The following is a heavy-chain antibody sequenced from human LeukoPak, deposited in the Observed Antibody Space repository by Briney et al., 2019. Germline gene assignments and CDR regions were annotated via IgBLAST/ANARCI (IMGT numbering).Heavy chain of an antibody. D-gene: IGHD6-13*01. CDR2: TFYGERN. Sequence: SETLSLTCSVSGGSISNVDYYWGWIRQAPGKGLEWIGSTFYGERNHYNPSLKSRATMSVDTSKTQFSLKLTSVTAADAAMYYCARQLPTAAADTRGYFEYWGQGAVVTVSS. CDR1: GGSISNVDYY. V-gene: IGHV4-39*01. CDR3: ARQLPTAAADTRGYFEY. J-gene: IGHJ4*01.